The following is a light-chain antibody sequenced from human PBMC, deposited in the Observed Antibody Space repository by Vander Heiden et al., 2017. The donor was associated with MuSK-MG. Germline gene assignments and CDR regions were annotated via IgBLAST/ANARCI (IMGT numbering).Light chain of an antibody. CDR2: LGS. J-gene: IGKJ3*01. CDR3: RQALQSPIT. Sequence: DIVMTQSPLSLPVTPGEPASISCRSSQSLLHSNGYNYLDSYLQKPGQSPQLLMYLGSNRASGVPDTLRGCGSGRAFTLKISSVEAEHVGVYYCRQALQSPITFGHGTKVDIK. V-gene: IGKV2-28*01. CDR1: QSLLHSNGYNY.